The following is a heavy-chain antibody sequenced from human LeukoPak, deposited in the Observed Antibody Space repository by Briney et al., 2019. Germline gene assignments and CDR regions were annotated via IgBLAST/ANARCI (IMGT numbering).Heavy chain of an antibody. CDR3: AKDTVAGTYYYYGMDV. CDR2: ISYDGSNK. CDR1: GFTFSSYG. V-gene: IGHV3-30*18. J-gene: IGHJ6*02. Sequence: GGSLRLSCAASGFTFSSYGMQWVRQAPGKGLEWVAVISYDGSNKYYADSVKGRFTISRDNSKNTLYLQMNSLRAEDTAVYYCAKDTVAGTYYYYGMDVWGQGTTVTVSS. D-gene: IGHD6-19*01.